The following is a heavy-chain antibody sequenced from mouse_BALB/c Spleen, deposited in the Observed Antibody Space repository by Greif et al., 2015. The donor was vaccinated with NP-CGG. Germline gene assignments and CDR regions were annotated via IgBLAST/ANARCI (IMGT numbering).Heavy chain of an antibody. CDR3: ASVYGMALFAY. CDR2: INSNGGST. Sequence: EVKLMESGGGLVQPGGSLKLSCAASGFTFSSYGMSWVRQTPDKRLELVATINSNGGSTYYPDSVKGRFTISRDNAKNTLYLQMSSLKSEDTSMYYCASVYGMALFAYWGQGTLVTVSA. J-gene: IGHJ3*01. D-gene: IGHD1-1*01. CDR1: GFTFSSYG. V-gene: IGHV5-6-3*01.